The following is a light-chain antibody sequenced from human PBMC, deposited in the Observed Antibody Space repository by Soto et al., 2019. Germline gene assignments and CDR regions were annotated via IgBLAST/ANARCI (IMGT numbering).Light chain of an antibody. J-gene: IGKJ1*01. CDR1: QSVSSSY. CDR2: GAS. V-gene: IGKV3-20*01. CDR3: QQYGSSTTWT. Sequence: EIVLTQSPGTLSLSPGERATLSCRASQSVSSSYLAWYQQKPGQAPRLLIYGASSRATGIPDRFSGSGSGTDFTLNISRLEPEDFAVYYCQQYGSSTTWTFGQGTKVEIK.